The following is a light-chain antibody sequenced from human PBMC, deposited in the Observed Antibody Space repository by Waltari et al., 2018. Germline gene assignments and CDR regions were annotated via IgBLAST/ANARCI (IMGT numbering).Light chain of an antibody. CDR1: TSYIVSNV. CDR3: AAWDHSLNGPV. J-gene: IGLJ2*01. Sequence: QSVLTQPPSASGTPGQPVTISRSGVTSYIVSNVVNWYQQFPVTAPQHLIYTNNRRPSGVPDRFSGSKSGTSASLAISGLQSEDEADYYCAAWDHSLNGPVFGGGTKLTVL. V-gene: IGLV1-44*01. CDR2: TNN.